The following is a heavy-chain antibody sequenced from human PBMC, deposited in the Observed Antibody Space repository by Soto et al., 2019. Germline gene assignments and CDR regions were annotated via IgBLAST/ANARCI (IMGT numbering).Heavy chain of an antibody. CDR3: ARGRGDWNYAIHYYFDY. CDR2: INHSGST. D-gene: IGHD1-7*01. V-gene: IGHV4-34*01. Sequence: SETLSLTCAVYCGSFSGYYWSWIRQPPGKGLEWIGEINHSGSTNYNPSLKSRVTISVDTSKNQFSLKLSSVTAADTAVYYCARGRGDWNYAIHYYFDYWGQGTLVTVSS. CDR1: CGSFSGYY. J-gene: IGHJ4*02.